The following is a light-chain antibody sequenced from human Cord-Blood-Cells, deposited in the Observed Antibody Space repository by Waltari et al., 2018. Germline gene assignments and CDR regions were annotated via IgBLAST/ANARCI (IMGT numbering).Light chain of an antibody. CDR3: SSYTSSSPL. V-gene: IGLV2-14*01. Sequence: QSALTQPASVSGSPGQSITISCTGTSSDVGGYNYLSWYQQHPGKAPKLMIYDVSNRPSGVSNLFSGSKSGNTASLTISGLQAEDEADYYCSSYTSSSPLFGGGTKLTV. CDR1: SSDVGGYNY. J-gene: IGLJ3*02. CDR2: DVS.